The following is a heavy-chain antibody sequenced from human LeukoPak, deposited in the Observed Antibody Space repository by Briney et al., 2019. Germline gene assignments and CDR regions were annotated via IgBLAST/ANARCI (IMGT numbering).Heavy chain of an antibody. CDR2: IYHSGST. V-gene: IGHV4-30-2*01. J-gene: IGHJ4*02. Sequence: SETLSLTCAVSGGSISSGGYSWSWIRQPPGKGLEWIGYIYHSGSTYYNPSLKSRVTISVDRSKNQFSLKLSSVTAADTAVYYCARGGPHVGYDFWSGYFRQYYFDYWGQGTLVTVSS. CDR3: ARGGPHVGYDFWSGYFRQYYFDY. CDR1: GGSISSGGYS. D-gene: IGHD3-3*01.